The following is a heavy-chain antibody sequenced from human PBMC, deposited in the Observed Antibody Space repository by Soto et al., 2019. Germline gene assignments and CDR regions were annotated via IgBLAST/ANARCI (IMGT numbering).Heavy chain of an antibody. CDR2: IRSKANSYAT. D-gene: IGHD2-21*02. J-gene: IGHJ6*03. CDR3: TRPWTGDNNDYYYMYF. Sequence: EVQLVESGGGLVQPGGSLKLSCAPSGFTFSASAMNWVRKGSGKGLEWGGRIRSKANSYATEYAASVKGRFTIYRDDSKNTADLQMNSPKTEDTAVYYCTRPWTGDNNDYYYMYFWGKGTTVTFSS. V-gene: IGHV3-73*01. CDR1: GFTFSASA.